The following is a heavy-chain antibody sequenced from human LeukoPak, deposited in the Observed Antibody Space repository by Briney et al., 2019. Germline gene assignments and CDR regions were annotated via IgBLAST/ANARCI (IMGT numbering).Heavy chain of an antibody. CDR1: VFTFITYA. D-gene: IGHD2-2*01. J-gene: IGHJ6*03. V-gene: IGHV3-30*01. CDR3: ARAASTSSYYYSMDV. Sequence: GGALRLSCAASVFTFITYAVHSVRQAPAKGLEWVAIISYDGTDRYYADAVKGRFTISRDNSKNTLYLQMNSLRAEDTAVYYCARAASTSSYYYSMDVWGKGTTVAVSS. CDR2: ISYDGTDR.